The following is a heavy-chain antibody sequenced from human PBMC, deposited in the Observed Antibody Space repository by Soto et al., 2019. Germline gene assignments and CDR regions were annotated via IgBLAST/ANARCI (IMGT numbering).Heavy chain of an antibody. J-gene: IGHJ3*02. Sequence: SETLSLTCTVSGGSISSSSYYWGWIRQPPGKGLEWIGSIYYSGSTYYNPSLKSRVTISVDTSKNQFSLKLSSVTAADTAVYYCVRDCSGGSCYSDAFDIWGQGTMVTVSS. CDR1: GGSISSSSYY. CDR2: IYYSGST. V-gene: IGHV4-39*02. D-gene: IGHD2-15*01. CDR3: VRDCSGGSCYSDAFDI.